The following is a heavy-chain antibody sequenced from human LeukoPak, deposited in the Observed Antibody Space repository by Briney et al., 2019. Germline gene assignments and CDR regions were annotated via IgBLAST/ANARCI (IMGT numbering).Heavy chain of an antibody. CDR2: IYYSGST. J-gene: IGHJ2*01. CDR1: GGSISSSSYY. Sequence: PSETLSLTCTVSGGSISSSSYYWSWIRQPPGKGLEWIGYIYYSGSTNYNPSLKSRVTISVDTSKNQFSLKLSSVTAADTAVYYCAAYYWYFDLWGRGTLVTVSS. D-gene: IGHD3-16*01. CDR3: AAYYWYFDL. V-gene: IGHV4-61*01.